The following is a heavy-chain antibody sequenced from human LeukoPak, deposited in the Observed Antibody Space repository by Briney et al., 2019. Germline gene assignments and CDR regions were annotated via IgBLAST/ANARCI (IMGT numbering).Heavy chain of an antibody. CDR1: GFTLTNYC. J-gene: IGHJ4*02. Sequence: PGGPLRLSCAASGFTLTNYCMTWVRQVRGKGLEWVISKKKGGSEKYFLDFVKGRFTISRDNAENSMYLQMNSLRADDTAVYYCARVFYQDSGSSYRHLDYWGQGTLVTVSS. V-gene: IGHV3-7*01. D-gene: IGHD3-22*01. CDR2: KKKGGSEK. CDR3: ARVFYQDSGSSYRHLDY.